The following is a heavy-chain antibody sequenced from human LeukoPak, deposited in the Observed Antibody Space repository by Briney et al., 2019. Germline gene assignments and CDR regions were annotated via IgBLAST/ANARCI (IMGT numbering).Heavy chain of an antibody. V-gene: IGHV1-3*03. J-gene: IGHJ4*02. CDR2: INAGNGNT. CDR3: ARGRAAADHGGYYFDY. D-gene: IGHD6-13*01. CDR1: GYTFTSYA. Sequence: ASVNLSCNASGYTFTSYAMHWVRQAPGQRLEWMGWINAGNGNTKYSQEVQGRVTITRDTSESTAYMELSSMRSEDMAVYYCARGRAAADHGGYYFDYWGQGTLVTVSS.